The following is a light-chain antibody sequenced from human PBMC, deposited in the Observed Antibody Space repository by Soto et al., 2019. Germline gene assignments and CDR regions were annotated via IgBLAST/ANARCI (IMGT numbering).Light chain of an antibody. J-gene: IGKJ4*01. CDR3: QQYNSWPPVT. CDR2: GAS. Sequence: EVVMTQSPATLSVSPGERATLSCRASQSVGYSLAWYQQTPGQAPRLLIYGASTRATDVPARFSGSGSGTEFTLTISSLQSKDFAVYYCQQYNSWPPVTFGGGTKVDIK. V-gene: IGKV3-15*01. CDR1: QSVGYS.